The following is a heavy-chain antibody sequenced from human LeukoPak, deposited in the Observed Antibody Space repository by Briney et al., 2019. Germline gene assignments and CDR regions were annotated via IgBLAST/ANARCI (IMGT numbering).Heavy chain of an antibody. Sequence: PSASVTVSCKASGYTFTGYYMHWVRQAPGQGLEWMGWINPNSGGTNYAQKFQGWVTMTRDTSISTAYMELSRLRSDDTAVYYCARDHGYCSSTSCYVFDYWGQGTLVTVSS. CDR3: ARDHGYCSSTSCYVFDY. V-gene: IGHV1-2*04. J-gene: IGHJ4*02. CDR1: GYTFTGYY. CDR2: INPNSGGT. D-gene: IGHD2-2*03.